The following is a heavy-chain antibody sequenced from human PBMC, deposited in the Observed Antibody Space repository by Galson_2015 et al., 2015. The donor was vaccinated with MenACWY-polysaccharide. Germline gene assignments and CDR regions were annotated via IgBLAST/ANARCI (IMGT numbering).Heavy chain of an antibody. CDR2: ISASGDNT. V-gene: IGHV3-23*01. D-gene: IGHD1-7*01. Sequence: SLRLSCAASGFTYSTYAMSWVRQAPGMGLEWVSSISASGDNTYYADSVKGRFTTSRDNSKNTLSLQMNSLRAEDTAVYCCAINWNLDRWGQGARVTVSS. CDR3: AINWNLDR. CDR1: GFTYSTYA. J-gene: IGHJ4*02.